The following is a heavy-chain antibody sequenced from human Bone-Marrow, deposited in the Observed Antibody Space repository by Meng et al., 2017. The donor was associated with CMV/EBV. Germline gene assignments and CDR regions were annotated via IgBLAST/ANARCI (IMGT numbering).Heavy chain of an antibody. CDR1: GGPISGGSYY. CDR2: IYTSGST. J-gene: IGHJ4*02. CDR3: ARLGYDFWSGYLNDY. D-gene: IGHD3-3*01. V-gene: IGHV4-61*02. Sequence: QVQRPAPGPGLVKPPHTLSLTCTVPGGPISGGSYYWSWIRQPAGKGLEWIERIYTSGSTNYNPSLKSRVTRSVDTSKIQFSLKLSSVTAADTAVYYCARLGYDFWSGYLNDYWGQGTLVTVSS.